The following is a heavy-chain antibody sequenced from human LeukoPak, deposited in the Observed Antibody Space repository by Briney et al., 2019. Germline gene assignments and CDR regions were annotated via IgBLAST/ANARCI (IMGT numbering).Heavy chain of an antibody. V-gene: IGHV6-1*01. D-gene: IGHD3-22*01. CDR2: TYYRSKWYN. CDR1: GDSVSSNSAA. J-gene: IGHJ4*02. Sequence: SQTLSLTCAISGDSVSSNSAAWNWIGQSPSRGLEWLGRTYYRSKWYNDYAVSVKSRITINPDTSKNQFSLQLNSVTPEDTAVYYCARESTHYYDSSGYSRGLGYWGQGTLVTVSS. CDR3: ARESTHYYDSSGYSRGLGY.